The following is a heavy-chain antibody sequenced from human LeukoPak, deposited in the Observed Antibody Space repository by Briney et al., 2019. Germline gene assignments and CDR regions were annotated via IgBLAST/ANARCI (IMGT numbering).Heavy chain of an antibody. CDR3: ARGYYDILTGYYRYFDY. D-gene: IGHD3-9*01. Sequence: SETLSLTCTVSGGSISSYYWSWIRQPPGKGLEWIGYIYYSGSTNYNPSLKSRVTISVDTSKNQFSLKLSSVTAADTAVYYCARGYYDILTGYYRYFDYWGQGTLVTVSS. CDR2: IYYSGST. V-gene: IGHV4-59*08. CDR1: GGSISSYY. J-gene: IGHJ4*02.